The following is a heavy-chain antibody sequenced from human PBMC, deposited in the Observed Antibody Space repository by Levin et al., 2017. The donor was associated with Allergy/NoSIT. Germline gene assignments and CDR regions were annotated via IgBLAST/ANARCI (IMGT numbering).Heavy chain of an antibody. J-gene: IGHJ6*02. D-gene: IGHD3-10*01. Sequence: SETLSLTCTVSGDSISGGTLYWSWIRQRPGKGLEWIGFIHHSGTAYYNPSLRSRLTMSLDTSKSQFSLRMTSVTVADTAVYYCARDECAWLGECYGMDVWGQGTTVIVSS. V-gene: IGHV4-31*03. CDR3: ARDECAWLGECYGMDV. CDR2: IHHSGTA. CDR1: GDSISGGTLY.